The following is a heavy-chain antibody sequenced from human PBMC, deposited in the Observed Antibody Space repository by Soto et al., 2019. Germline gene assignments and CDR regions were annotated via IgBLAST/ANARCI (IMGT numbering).Heavy chain of an antibody. CDR1: GGSFSGYY. CDR2: INHSGST. Sequence: SETLSLTCAVYGGSFSGYYWSWIRQPPGKGLEWIGEINHSGSTNYNPSLKSRVTISVDTSKNQFSLKLSSVTAADTAVYYCARAAAAGLYYYYYYGMDVWGQGTTVTVSS. V-gene: IGHV4-34*01. CDR3: ARAAAAGLYYYYYYGMDV. D-gene: IGHD6-13*01. J-gene: IGHJ6*02.